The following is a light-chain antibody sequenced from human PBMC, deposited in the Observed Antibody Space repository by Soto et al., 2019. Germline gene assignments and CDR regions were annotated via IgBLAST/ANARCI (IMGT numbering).Light chain of an antibody. Sequence: EIVLTQSPGTLSLSPGERATLSCRASQSVSSSYLAWYQQRPGQAPRGLIYGASSRATGIPDRFSGSGSGTDFALTISRLEPEDVAVYYCQQYGRSPFTFGPGTKVDIK. CDR2: GAS. CDR3: QQYGRSPFT. J-gene: IGKJ3*01. CDR1: QSVSSSY. V-gene: IGKV3-20*01.